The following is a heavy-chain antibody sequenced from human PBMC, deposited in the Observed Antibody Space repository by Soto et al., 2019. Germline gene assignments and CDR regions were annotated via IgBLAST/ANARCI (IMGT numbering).Heavy chain of an antibody. Sequence: SETMSLTCTVSGGSISSGGYYWSWIRQHPGKGLEWIGYIYSSGSTYYNPSLKSRVTISVDTSKNQFSLKLSSVTAADTAVYYCARARSYGDYAFDYWGQGTLVTVSS. J-gene: IGHJ4*02. D-gene: IGHD4-17*01. CDR1: GGSISSGGYY. CDR2: IYSSGST. CDR3: ARARSYGDYAFDY. V-gene: IGHV4-31*03.